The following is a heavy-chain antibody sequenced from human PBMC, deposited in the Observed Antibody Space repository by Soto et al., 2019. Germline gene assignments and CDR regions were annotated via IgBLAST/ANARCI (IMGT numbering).Heavy chain of an antibody. J-gene: IGHJ5*02. Sequence: PRGSMRLSSAASGFTFSSYGMRWGRQAPGQGLEGVAVISYDGSNKYYADSVKGRSTISRDNSRNTLHLQKNSLRAEDTAVYYCSKNYAGTAMAPWRQGALVTVSS. D-gene: IGHD5-18*01. CDR2: ISYDGSNK. CDR3: SKNYAGTAMAP. V-gene: IGHV3-30*18. CDR1: GFTFSSYG.